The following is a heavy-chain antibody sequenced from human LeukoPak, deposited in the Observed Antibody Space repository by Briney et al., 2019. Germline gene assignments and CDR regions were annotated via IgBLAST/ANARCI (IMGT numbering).Heavy chain of an antibody. J-gene: IGHJ4*02. D-gene: IGHD4-17*01. V-gene: IGHV3-48*01. CDR3: ARTPYGDYDPYYFDY. Sequence: PGGSLRLSCAASGFTFSSYSMNWVRQAPGKGLEWVSYISSSSSTIYYADSVKGRFTISRDNAKNSLYLQMNSLRAEDTAVYYCARTPYGDYDPYYFDYWGQGALVTVSS. CDR1: GFTFSSYS. CDR2: ISSSSSTI.